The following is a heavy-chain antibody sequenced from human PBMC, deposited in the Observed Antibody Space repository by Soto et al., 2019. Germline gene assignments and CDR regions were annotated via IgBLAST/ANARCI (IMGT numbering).Heavy chain of an antibody. CDR3: NAYYDLGRGHTPL. CDR1: GFSFNNVW. CDR2: IKSKADGETT. J-gene: IGHJ1*01. V-gene: IGHV3-15*07. Sequence: EVQLVESGGGLVKPGGSLGLSCGASGFSFNNVWMHWVRQAPGRGLEWVGRIKSKADGETTDYAEPAKGRFTVSRDDSKNTVYLQMNSLKTEDTACYYCNAYYDLGRGHTPLWGQGTVVTVSS. D-gene: IGHD3-3*01.